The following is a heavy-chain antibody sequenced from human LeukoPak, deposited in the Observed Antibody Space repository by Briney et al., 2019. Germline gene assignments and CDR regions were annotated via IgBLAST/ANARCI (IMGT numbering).Heavy chain of an antibody. CDR1: GGSFSGYY. J-gene: IGHJ4*02. CDR2: IYYSGST. CDR3: AGSYYDEVDY. D-gene: IGHD3-22*01. Sequence: SETLSLTCAVYGGSFSGYYWSWIRQPPGKGLEWIGYIYYSGSTNYNPSLKSRVTISVDTSKNQFSLKLSSVTAANTAVYYCAGSYYDEVDYWGQGTLVTVSS. V-gene: IGHV4-59*01.